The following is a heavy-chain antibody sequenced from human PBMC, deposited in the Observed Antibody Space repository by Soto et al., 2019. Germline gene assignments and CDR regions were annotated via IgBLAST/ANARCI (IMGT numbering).Heavy chain of an antibody. CDR2: ISYDGSNK. J-gene: IGHJ4*02. CDR1: GFTFSSYA. Sequence: QVQLVESGGGVVQPGRSLRLSCAASGFTFSSYAMHWVRQAPGKGLEWVAVISYDGSNKYYADSVKGRFTISRDNSKNTLYLQMNSLRAEDTAVYYCARDRYYDSSGDKAYLGQGYLVTVSS. V-gene: IGHV3-30-3*01. D-gene: IGHD3-22*01. CDR3: ARDRYYDSSGDKAY.